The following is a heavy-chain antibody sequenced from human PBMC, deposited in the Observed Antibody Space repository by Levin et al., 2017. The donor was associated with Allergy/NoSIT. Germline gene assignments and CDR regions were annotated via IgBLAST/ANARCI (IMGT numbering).Heavy chain of an antibody. Sequence: GGSLRLSCAASEFAFNTFAMHWVRQAPGEGLEWVAVISYDGRSTEYGDSVKGRFTISRDDSRSTLYLQMNTLRAEDTAVYYCAKYRSSGSGTYSNRPMDVWGQGTTVTVSS. CDR2: ISYDGRST. J-gene: IGHJ6*02. CDR3: AKYRSSGSGTYSNRPMDV. CDR1: EFAFNTFA. V-gene: IGHV3-30*18. D-gene: IGHD3-10*01.